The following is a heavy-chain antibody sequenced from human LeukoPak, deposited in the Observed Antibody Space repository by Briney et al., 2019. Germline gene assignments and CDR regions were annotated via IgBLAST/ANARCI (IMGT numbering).Heavy chain of an antibody. CDR3: AIDYGGPHYFDY. V-gene: IGHV3-21*01. CDR1: GFTFSSHD. Sequence: GGSLRLSCAASGFTFSSHDMNWVRQAPGKGLEWLSSITTASTSYIYYADSVKGRFTISRDDAKNSLYLQMDSLRAEDTAVYYCAIDYGGPHYFDYWGQGTLVTVSS. CDR2: ITTASTSYI. D-gene: IGHD2-15*01. J-gene: IGHJ4*02.